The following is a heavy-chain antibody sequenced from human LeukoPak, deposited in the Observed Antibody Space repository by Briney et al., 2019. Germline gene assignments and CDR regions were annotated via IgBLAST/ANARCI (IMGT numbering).Heavy chain of an antibody. Sequence: GESLKISCTGSGYSFHTYWIGWVRQMPGKGLEWMGIIYPDDSDTRYSPSFQGQVTISADKSISTAYLQWSSLKASDTAMYYCARERSSQGYFDFWGQGTLVTVSS. CDR3: ARERSSQGYFDF. V-gene: IGHV5-51*01. CDR1: GYSFHTYW. J-gene: IGHJ4*02. D-gene: IGHD6-6*01. CDR2: IYPDDSDT.